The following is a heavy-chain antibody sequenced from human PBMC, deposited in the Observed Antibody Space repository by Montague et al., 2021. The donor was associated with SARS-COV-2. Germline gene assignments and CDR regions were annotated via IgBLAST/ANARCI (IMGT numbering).Heavy chain of an antibody. J-gene: IGHJ5*02. CDR2: VIHSGKT. Sequence: SETLSLTCAVYGASFSGYHWSWIRQPPARGLVGMGEVIHSGKTSYNPSPQRRRIISVDPYTKQFSLRLSSVTAADTAVYFCAKGTLNYETRGLRTGWFDLWGQGTLVTVSS. V-gene: IGHV4-34*01. CDR1: GASFSGYH. CDR3: AKGTLNYETRGLRTGWFDL. D-gene: IGHD3-22*01.